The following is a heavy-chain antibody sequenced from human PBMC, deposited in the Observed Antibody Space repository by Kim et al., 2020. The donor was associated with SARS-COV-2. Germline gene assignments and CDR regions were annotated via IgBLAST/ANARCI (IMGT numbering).Heavy chain of an antibody. Sequence: GGSLRLSCAASGFTVSSNYMSWVRQAPGKGLEWVSVVDSGGQTSYADSVKGRFIISRDNPKNTLYLQMNSLRAEDTAVYYCARARHCRTPTCYDAFDIWGQGTMVTVSS. D-gene: IGHD2-2*01. CDR1: GFTVSSNY. J-gene: IGHJ3*02. CDR3: ARARHCRTPTCYDAFDI. V-gene: IGHV3-53*01. CDR2: VDSGGQT.